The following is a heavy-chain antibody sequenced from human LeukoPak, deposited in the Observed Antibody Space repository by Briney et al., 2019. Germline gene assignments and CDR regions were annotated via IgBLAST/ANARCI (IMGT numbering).Heavy chain of an antibody. Sequence: ASVKVSCKASGYTFTSYYMHWVRQAPGQGLEWMGIINPSGGSTSYAQKSQGRVTMTRDTSTSTVYMELSSLRSEDTAVYYCASISSAVAGTFDYWGQGTLVTVSS. D-gene: IGHD6-19*01. J-gene: IGHJ4*02. V-gene: IGHV1-46*01. CDR1: GYTFTSYY. CDR3: ASISSAVAGTFDY. CDR2: INPSGGST.